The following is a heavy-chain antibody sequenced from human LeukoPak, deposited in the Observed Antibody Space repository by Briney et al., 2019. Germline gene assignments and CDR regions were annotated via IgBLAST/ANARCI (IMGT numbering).Heavy chain of an antibody. CDR1: GYTFTGYY. CDR3: ARDERYSYGDNHYPDLGF. D-gene: IGHD4/OR15-4a*01. Sequence: ASVKVSCKASGYTFTGYYLFWVRQAPGQGLEWMGWINPNSGATKYAQKFQGRVTLTRDTSIRTTYMELSSLRSDDTAVYYCARDERYSYGDNHYPDLGFWGRGTPVTVSS. V-gene: IGHV1-2*02. CDR2: INPNSGAT. J-gene: IGHJ4*02.